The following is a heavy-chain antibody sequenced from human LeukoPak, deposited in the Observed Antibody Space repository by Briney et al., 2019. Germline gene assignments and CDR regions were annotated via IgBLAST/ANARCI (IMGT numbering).Heavy chain of an antibody. Sequence: ASVKVSCKASGYTFTSYAMHWVRQAPGQRLEWMGWINAGNGNTKYSQKFQGRVTITRDTSASTAYMELSSLRSEDTAVYYCARGGDYGGNSFPFFDYWGQGTLVTVSS. D-gene: IGHD4-23*01. CDR3: ARGGDYGGNSFPFFDY. CDR2: INAGNGNT. V-gene: IGHV1-3*01. J-gene: IGHJ4*02. CDR1: GYTFTSYA.